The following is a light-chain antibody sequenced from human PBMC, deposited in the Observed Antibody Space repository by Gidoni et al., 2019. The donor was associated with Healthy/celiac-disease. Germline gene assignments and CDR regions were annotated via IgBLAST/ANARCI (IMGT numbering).Light chain of an antibody. Sequence: DIEMTQSTSSRSASVGDRVTITCRASQSISSYLNWYQKKPGKAPKLLIYAASSLQSVVPSRFSGSGSGTDFTLTISSLQPEDFATYYCQQIYSTPLTVGGGTKVEI. CDR1: QSISSY. J-gene: IGKJ4*01. CDR3: QQIYSTPLT. V-gene: IGKV1-39*01. CDR2: AAS.